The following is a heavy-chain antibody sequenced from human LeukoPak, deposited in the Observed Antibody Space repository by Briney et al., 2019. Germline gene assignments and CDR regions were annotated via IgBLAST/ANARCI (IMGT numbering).Heavy chain of an antibody. V-gene: IGHV3-38-3*01. J-gene: IGHJ3*02. CDR2: ISGGST. Sequence: GGSLRLSCAASGFTVSSNEMSWVRQAPGKGLEWVSSISGGSTYYADSRKGRFTISRDNSKNTLHLQMNSLRAEDTAVYYCARDTGYCSGGSCYEGAFDIWGQGTMVTVSS. CDR3: ARDTGYCSGGSCYEGAFDI. CDR1: GFTVSSNE. D-gene: IGHD2-15*01.